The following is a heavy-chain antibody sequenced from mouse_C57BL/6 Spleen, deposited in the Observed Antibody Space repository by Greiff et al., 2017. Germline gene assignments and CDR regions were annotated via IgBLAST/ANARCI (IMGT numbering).Heavy chain of an antibody. CDR3: ARDTYFDY. V-gene: IGHV1-55*01. Sequence: VQLQQPGAELVKPGASVKMSCKASGYTFTSYWITWVKQRPGQGLEWIGDIYPGRGSTNYKEKFKGKATLTVATYSSTAYMQLSSLTSEDSAVYYCARDTYFDYWGQGTTLTVSS. J-gene: IGHJ2*01. CDR2: IYPGRGST. CDR1: GYTFTSYW.